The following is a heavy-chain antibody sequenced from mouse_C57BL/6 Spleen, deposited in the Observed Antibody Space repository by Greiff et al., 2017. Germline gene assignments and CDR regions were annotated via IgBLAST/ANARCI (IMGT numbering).Heavy chain of an antibody. Sequence: VQLQQSGPELVKPGASVKMSCKASGYTFTDYNMHWVKQSHGKSLEWIGYINPNNGGTSYNQKFKGKATLTVNKSSSTAYMELRSLTSEDSAVYYCAREDYSNPWFAYWGQGTLVTVSA. CDR3: AREDYSNPWFAY. CDR1: GYTFTDYN. D-gene: IGHD2-5*01. CDR2: INPNNGGT. J-gene: IGHJ3*01. V-gene: IGHV1-22*01.